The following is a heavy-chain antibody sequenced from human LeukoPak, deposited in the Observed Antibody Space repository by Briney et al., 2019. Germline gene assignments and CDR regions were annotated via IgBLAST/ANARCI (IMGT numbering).Heavy chain of an antibody. Sequence: PGGSLRLSCAASGFTFSSYAMSWVRQAPGKGLEWVSTISDSGGSTYYADSVKGRFTISRDNSKNTLYLQMNSLRAEDTAVYYCAKDRELVRAFDIWGQGTMVTVSS. CDR2: ISDSGGST. CDR3: AKDRELVRAFDI. V-gene: IGHV3-23*01. D-gene: IGHD1-26*01. J-gene: IGHJ3*02. CDR1: GFTFSSYA.